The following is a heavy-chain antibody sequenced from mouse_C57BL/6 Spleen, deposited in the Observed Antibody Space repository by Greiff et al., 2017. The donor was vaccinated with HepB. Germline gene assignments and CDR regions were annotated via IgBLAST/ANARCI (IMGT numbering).Heavy chain of an antibody. CDR2: INPSSGYT. J-gene: IGHJ4*01. Sequence: QVQLQQSGAELAKPGASVKLSCKASGYTFTSYWMHWVKQRPGQGLEWIGYINPSSGYTKYNQKFKDKATLTADKSSSTAYMQLSSLTYEDSAVYYCEKIYDGYYDYAMDYWGQGTSVTVSS. CDR1: GYTFTSYW. CDR3: EKIYDGYYDYAMDY. V-gene: IGHV1-7*01. D-gene: IGHD2-3*01.